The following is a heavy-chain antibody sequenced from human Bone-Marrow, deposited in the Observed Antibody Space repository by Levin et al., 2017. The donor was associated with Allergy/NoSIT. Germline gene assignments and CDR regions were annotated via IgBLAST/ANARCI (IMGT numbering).Heavy chain of an antibody. CDR1: GFTFDDFG. V-gene: IGHV3-9*01. CDR3: AKDITGPYQYYFGLDV. Sequence: SCAASGFTFDDFGMQWVRQAPGKGLEWVSSITWNSGKIAYVDSVKGRFTISRDNAKNSLYLQMNSLRVEDTALYYCAKDITGPYQYYFGLDVWGQGTTVTVSS. D-gene: IGHD1-14*01. CDR2: ITWNSGKI. J-gene: IGHJ6*02.